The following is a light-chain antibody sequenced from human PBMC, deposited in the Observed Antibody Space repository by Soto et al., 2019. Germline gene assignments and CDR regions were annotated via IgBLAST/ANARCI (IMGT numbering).Light chain of an antibody. CDR3: QQRSNWPPVT. J-gene: IGKJ1*01. CDR2: DAS. Sequence: EILLTQSPATLSLSPGERATLSCRASQSVSSYLAWYQQKPGQAPRLLIYDASNRATGIPARFSGSGPGTDFTLTISSLEPEDFAVYYCQQRSNWPPVTFGQGTKVDIK. CDR1: QSVSSY. V-gene: IGKV3-11*01.